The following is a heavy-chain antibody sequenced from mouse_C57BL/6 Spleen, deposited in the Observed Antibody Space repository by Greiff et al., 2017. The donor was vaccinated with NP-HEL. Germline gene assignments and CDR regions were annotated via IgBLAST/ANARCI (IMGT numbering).Heavy chain of an antibody. D-gene: IGHD1-1*01. CDR1: GYSITSGYY. J-gene: IGHJ3*01. V-gene: IGHV3-6*01. CDR3: ARKGSSYGSWFAY. Sequence: EVKLQESGPGLVKPSQSLSLTCSVTGYSITSGYYWNWIRQFPGNKLEWMGYISYDGSNNYNPSLKNRISITRDTSKNQFFLKLNSVTTEDTATYYCARKGSSYGSWFAYWGQGTLVTVSA. CDR2: ISYDGSN.